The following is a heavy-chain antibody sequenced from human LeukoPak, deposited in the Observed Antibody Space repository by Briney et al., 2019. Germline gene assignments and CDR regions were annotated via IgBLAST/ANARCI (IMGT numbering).Heavy chain of an antibody. J-gene: IGHJ4*02. D-gene: IGHD5-18*01. Sequence: GESLKISCKGSGYSFTSYWISWVRQMPGKGLEWMGRIDPSDSYTNYSPSFQGQVTISADKSVSTAYLQWSSLKASDTAMYYCARQGPIQLDSWGQGTLVTVSS. V-gene: IGHV5-10-1*04. CDR1: GYSFTSYW. CDR3: ARQGPIQLDS. CDR2: IDPSDSYT.